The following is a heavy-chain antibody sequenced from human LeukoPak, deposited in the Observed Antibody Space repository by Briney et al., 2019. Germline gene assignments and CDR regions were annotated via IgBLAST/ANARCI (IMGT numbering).Heavy chain of an antibody. CDR3: ARESGYAVGDF. J-gene: IGHJ4*02. CDR1: GFTFSSYE. V-gene: IGHV3-53*01. CDR2: IYNDGRT. D-gene: IGHD5-12*01. Sequence: GGSLRLSCAASGFTFSSYEMSWFRQAPGKGLEWASVIYNDGRTYYADSVKGRFIISKDISKNTLYLQMNNLRADDTAVYYCARESGYAVGDFWGRGTLVTVSS.